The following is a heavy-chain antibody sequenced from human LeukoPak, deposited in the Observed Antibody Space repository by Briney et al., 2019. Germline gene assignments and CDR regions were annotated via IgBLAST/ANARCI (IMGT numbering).Heavy chain of an antibody. CDR2: ISRDGSAT. Sequence: GGSLRLSCAASGLTFINYWMTWVRQVPGEGLEWVANISRDGSATYYLPSVRGRFTISKDDAKDSLYLQMDSLTPEDTAIYYCARVEYSGNGNLYWGQGTLVTVSS. D-gene: IGHD2/OR15-2a*01. V-gene: IGHV3-7*01. J-gene: IGHJ4*02. CDR3: ARVEYSGNGNLY. CDR1: GLTFINYW.